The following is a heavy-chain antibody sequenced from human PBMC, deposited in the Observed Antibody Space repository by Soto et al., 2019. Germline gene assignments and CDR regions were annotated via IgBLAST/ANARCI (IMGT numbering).Heavy chain of an antibody. CDR2: ISAYNGNT. J-gene: IGHJ4*02. D-gene: IGHD2-15*01. CDR3: ARDIEPDIVVVVAATDY. CDR1: GYTFTSCG. V-gene: IGHV1-18*01. Sequence: GASVKVSCKASGYTFTSCGISWVRQAPGQGLEWMGWISAYNGNTNYAQKLQGRVTMTTDTSTSTAYMELRSLRSDDTAVYYCARDIEPDIVVVVAATDYWGQGTLVTVSS.